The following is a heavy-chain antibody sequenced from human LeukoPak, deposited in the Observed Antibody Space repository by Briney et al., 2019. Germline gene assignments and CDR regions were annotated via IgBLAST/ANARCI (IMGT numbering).Heavy chain of an antibody. CDR2: INSDGSST. Sequence: GGSLRLSCAASGFTFSSYWMHWVRQAPGKGLVWVSRINSDGSSTSYADSVKGRFTISRDNAKNTLYLQMNSLRAEDTAVYYCARSGYGSGSYYPPNWFDPWGQGTLVTVFS. J-gene: IGHJ5*02. V-gene: IGHV3-74*01. CDR3: ARSGYGSGSYYPPNWFDP. CDR1: GFTFSSYW. D-gene: IGHD3-10*01.